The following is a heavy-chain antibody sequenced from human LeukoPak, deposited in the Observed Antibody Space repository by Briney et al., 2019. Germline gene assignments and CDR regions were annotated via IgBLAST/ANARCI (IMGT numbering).Heavy chain of an antibody. CDR2: MYTSGST. J-gene: IGHJ3*02. V-gene: IGHV4-61*02. CDR3: ARYLGYCSGGSCLQWAFDI. CDR1: GGSINSGNYY. D-gene: IGHD2-15*01. Sequence: SETLSLTCTVSGGSINSGNYYWSWIRQPAGKGLEWIGRMYTSGSTNYNPSLKSRVSISVDTSKNQFSLKPTSVTAADTAVYYCARYLGYCSGGSCLQWAFDIWGQGTMVTVSS.